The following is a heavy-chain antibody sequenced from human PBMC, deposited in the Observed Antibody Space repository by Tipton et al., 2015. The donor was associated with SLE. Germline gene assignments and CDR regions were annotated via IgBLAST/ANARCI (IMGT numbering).Heavy chain of an antibody. J-gene: IGHJ4*02. D-gene: IGHD6-25*01. Sequence: QLVQSGAEVKKHGSSVRVSCKASGGTFSSYTISWVRQAPGQGLEWMGRIIPILGIANYAQKFQGRVTITADKSTSTAYMELSSLRSEDTAVYYCARDHPIISGIFDYWGQGTLVTVSS. CDR2: IIPILGIA. CDR3: ARDHPIISGIFDY. CDR1: GGTFSSYT. V-gene: IGHV1-69*09.